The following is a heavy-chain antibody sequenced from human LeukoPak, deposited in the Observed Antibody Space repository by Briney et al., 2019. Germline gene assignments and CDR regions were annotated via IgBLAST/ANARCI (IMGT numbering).Heavy chain of an antibody. CDR2: IYSDGST. CDR3: ARVYYYGSGSFSFDY. CDR1: GFSVSSNY. J-gene: IGHJ4*02. V-gene: IGHV3-66*01. D-gene: IGHD3-10*01. Sequence: GGSLRLSCAASGFSVSSNYMSWVRQAPGKGLEWVSVIYSDGSTYYADSVKGRFTISRDYSENTLFLQVNSLRAEDTAVYYCARVYYYGSGSFSFDYWGQGTLVTVSS.